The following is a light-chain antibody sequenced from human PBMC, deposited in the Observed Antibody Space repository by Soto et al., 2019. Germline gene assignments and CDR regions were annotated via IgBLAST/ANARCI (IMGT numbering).Light chain of an antibody. Sequence: EIVMTQSPATLSVSPGERATLSCRASQSISSNLAWYLQKPGQAPRLLIYAASTRATGIPARFSGSGSGTEFTLTISSLQSEDFVVYYCQQYNVWPPIFTFGPGTKVDIK. CDR3: QQYNVWPPIFT. V-gene: IGKV3D-15*01. J-gene: IGKJ3*01. CDR1: QSISSN. CDR2: AAS.